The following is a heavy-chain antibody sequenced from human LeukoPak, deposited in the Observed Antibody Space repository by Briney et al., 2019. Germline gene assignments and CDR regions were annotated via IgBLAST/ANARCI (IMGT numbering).Heavy chain of an antibody. CDR3: AIDSNPYNWNGAWAFDI. CDR1: GGTFSSYA. D-gene: IGHD1-20*01. J-gene: IGHJ3*02. V-gene: IGHV1-69*05. Sequence: SVKVSCKASGGTFSSYAISWVRQAPGQGLEWMGRIIPIFGTANYAQKFQGRVTITTDESTSTAYMELSSLRSEDTAVYYCAIDSNPYNWNGAWAFDIWGQGTMVTVSS. CDR2: IIPIFGTA.